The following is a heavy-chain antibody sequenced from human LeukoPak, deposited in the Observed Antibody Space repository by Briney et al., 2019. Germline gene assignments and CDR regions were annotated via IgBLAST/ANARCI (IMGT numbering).Heavy chain of an antibody. Sequence: SQTLSLTCAISGDSVSSNSAAWNWIRQSPSRGLERLGRTYYRSKLYNDYAVSVKSRITINPDTSKNQFSLQLNSVTPEDTAVYYCARDSGSYSRPTDYFDYWGQGTLVTVSS. CDR1: GDSVSSNSAA. CDR2: TYYRSKLYN. CDR3: ARDSGSYSRPTDYFDY. D-gene: IGHD1-26*01. J-gene: IGHJ4*02. V-gene: IGHV6-1*01.